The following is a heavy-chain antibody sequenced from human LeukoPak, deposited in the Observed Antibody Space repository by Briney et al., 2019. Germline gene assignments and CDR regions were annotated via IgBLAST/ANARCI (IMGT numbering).Heavy chain of an antibody. CDR2: MNPNSGNT. V-gene: IGHV1-8*03. Sequence: ASVKVSCKPSGYTFTSYDINWVRQASGQGLEWLGWMNPNSGNTGYAQKFQGRVTITRNTSISTAYMELSSLRSEDTAVYYCARGGSGWYGAVDWFDPWGQGTLVTVSS. CDR1: GYTFTSYD. CDR3: ARGGSGWYGAVDWFDP. J-gene: IGHJ5*02. D-gene: IGHD6-19*01.